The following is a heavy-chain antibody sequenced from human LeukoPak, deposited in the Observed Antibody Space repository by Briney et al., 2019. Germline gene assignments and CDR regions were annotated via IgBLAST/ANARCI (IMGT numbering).Heavy chain of an antibody. CDR2: ISSSSSYI. D-gene: IGHD3-22*01. J-gene: IGHJ4*02. Sequence: PGGSLRLSCAASGFTFSSYSMTWVRQAPGKGLEWVSSISSSSSYIYYADSVKGRFTISRDNSKNTLYLQMNSLRAEDTAVYYCAKDFSDYYFVDYWGQGTLVTVSS. CDR3: AKDFSDYYFVDY. CDR1: GFTFSSYS. V-gene: IGHV3-21*04.